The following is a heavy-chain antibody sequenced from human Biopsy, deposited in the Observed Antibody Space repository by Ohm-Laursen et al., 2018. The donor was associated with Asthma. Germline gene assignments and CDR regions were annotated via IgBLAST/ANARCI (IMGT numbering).Heavy chain of an antibody. CDR3: ARGDSSNWSHYYFDY. Sequence: SETLSLTCIVSGDAMSTSGSYWGWIRQSPGKGLEWIGSIYYSGRTYYSPSLESRVTISADTSKNHFSLKVTSVTAADTAVYYCARGDSSNWSHYYFDYWGQGTLVTVSS. CDR2: IYYSGRT. D-gene: IGHD3-22*01. CDR1: GDAMSTSGSY. V-gene: IGHV4-39*02. J-gene: IGHJ4*02.